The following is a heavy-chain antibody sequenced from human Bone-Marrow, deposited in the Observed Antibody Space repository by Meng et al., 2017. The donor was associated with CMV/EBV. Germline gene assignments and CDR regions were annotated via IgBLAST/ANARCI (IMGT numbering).Heavy chain of an antibody. Sequence: SEPLSLTCTVSGGSISSYYWSWIRQPPGKGLEWIGYIYYSGSTNYNPSLKSRVTISVDTSKNQFSLKLSSVTAADTAVYYCARVPIVVVPAAQSRNYYYYYGMDAWGQGTTVTVSS. D-gene: IGHD2-2*01. V-gene: IGHV4-59*01. CDR1: GGSISSYY. CDR2: IYYSGST. CDR3: ARVPIVVVPAAQSRNYYYYYGMDA. J-gene: IGHJ6*02.